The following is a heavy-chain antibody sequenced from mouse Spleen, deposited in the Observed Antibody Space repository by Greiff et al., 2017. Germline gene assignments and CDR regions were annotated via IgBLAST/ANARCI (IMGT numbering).Heavy chain of an antibody. D-gene: IGHD2-14*01. CDR3: ARDRYDVAWFAY. J-gene: IGHJ3*01. CDR2: IYPGDGDT. Sequence: QVQLKESGAELVKPGASVKISCKASGYAFSSYWMNWVKQRPGKGLEWIGQIYPGDGDTNYNGKFKGKATLTADKSSSTAYMQLSSLTSEDSAVYFCARDRYDVAWFAYWGQGTLVTVSA. CDR1: GYAFSSYW. V-gene: IGHV1-80*01.